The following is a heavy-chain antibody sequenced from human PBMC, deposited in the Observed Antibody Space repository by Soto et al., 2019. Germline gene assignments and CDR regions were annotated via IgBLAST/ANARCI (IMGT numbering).Heavy chain of an antibody. CDR1: GFTFSSYS. V-gene: IGHV3-21*01. CDR2: ISSSSSYI. Sequence: GGSLRLSCAASGFTFSSYSMNWVRQAPGKGLEWVSSISSSSSYIYYADSVKGRFTISRDNAKNSLYLQMNSLRAEDTAVYYCARAHDYGDYYYYGMDVWGQGTTVTVS. J-gene: IGHJ6*02. CDR3: ARAHDYGDYYYYGMDV. D-gene: IGHD4-17*01.